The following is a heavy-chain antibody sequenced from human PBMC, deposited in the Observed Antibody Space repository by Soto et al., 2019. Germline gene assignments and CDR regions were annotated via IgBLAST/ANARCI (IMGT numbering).Heavy chain of an antibody. V-gene: IGHV1-69*01. J-gene: IGHJ6*02. CDR3: ARSYSVTTSSYYGMDV. CDR2: IIPMFGTP. CDR1: GDAFSSYA. D-gene: IGHD4-17*01. Sequence: QVQLIQSGAAVKKPGSSVKVSCNTSGDAFSSYAMSWVRQGPGQGLEWMGGIIPMFGTPIYTEKFQGRVTITADDTTRAVYMELRSLTSDDSAVYYCARSYSVTTSSYYGMDVWGQGTTIIVS.